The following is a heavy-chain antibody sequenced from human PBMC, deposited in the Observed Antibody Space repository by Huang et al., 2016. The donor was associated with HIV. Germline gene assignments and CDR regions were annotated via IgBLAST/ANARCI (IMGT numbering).Heavy chain of an antibody. D-gene: IGHD6-19*01. Sequence: EVQLVESGGGLVKPGGSLRLSCAASGLTFSNAWMSWVRQAPGKGLEWGCRKKKKTEGGTKDYAAPVKGRFTISRDDSKNTLYLQMNSLKTEDTAVYYCTTESESSGWTMDHDAFDIWGQGTMVTVSS. V-gene: IGHV3-15*01. CDR1: GLTFSNAW. CDR3: TTESESSGWTMDHDAFDI. J-gene: IGHJ3*02. CDR2: KKKKTEGGTK.